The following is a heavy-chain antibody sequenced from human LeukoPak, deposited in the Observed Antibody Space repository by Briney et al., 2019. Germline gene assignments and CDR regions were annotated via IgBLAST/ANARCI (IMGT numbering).Heavy chain of an antibody. Sequence: PGGSLRLSCVASGFTFSRYTINWVRQAPGKGLEWVSSISGSSSYIYYADSVKGRFTISRDNAKNSLYLQMNSLRAEDTAVYYCARGGFGLSDAFDIWGQGTMVTVSS. J-gene: IGHJ3*02. D-gene: IGHD3-10*01. CDR1: GFTFSRYT. V-gene: IGHV3-21*01. CDR3: ARGGFGLSDAFDI. CDR2: ISGSSSYI.